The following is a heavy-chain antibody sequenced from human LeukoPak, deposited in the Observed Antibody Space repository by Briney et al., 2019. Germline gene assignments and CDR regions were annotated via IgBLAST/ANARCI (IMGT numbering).Heavy chain of an antibody. CDR1: GYTFTGYY. D-gene: IGHD3-9*01. J-gene: IGHJ5*02. V-gene: IGHV1-2*02. CDR3: ARDSHDILTGYYDWFDP. Sequence: ASVKVSCKASGYTFTGYYMDWVRQAPGQGLEWMGWINPNSGGTNYAQKFQGRVTMTRDTSISTAYMELSRLRSDDTAVYYCARDSHDILTGYYDWFDPWGQGTLVTVSS. CDR2: INPNSGGT.